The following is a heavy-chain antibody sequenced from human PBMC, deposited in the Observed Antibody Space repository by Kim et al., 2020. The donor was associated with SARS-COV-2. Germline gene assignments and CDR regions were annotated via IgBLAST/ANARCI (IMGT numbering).Heavy chain of an antibody. CDR3: ARDPIRYLMTTVTPDAFDI. CDR1: GFTFSSYG. CDR2: IWYDGSNK. J-gene: IGHJ3*02. D-gene: IGHD4-17*01. Sequence: GGSLRLSCAASGFTFSSYGMHWVRQAPGKGLEWVAVIWYDGSNKYYADSVKGRFTISRDNSKNTLYLQMNSLRAEDTAVYYCARDPIRYLMTTVTPDAFDIWGQGTMVTVSS. V-gene: IGHV3-33*08.